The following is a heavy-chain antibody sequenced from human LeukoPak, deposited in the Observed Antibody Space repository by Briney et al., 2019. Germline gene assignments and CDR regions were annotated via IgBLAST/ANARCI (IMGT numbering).Heavy chain of an antibody. J-gene: IGHJ4*02. CDR2: INHSGST. Sequence: PSETLSLTCAVYGGSFSGCYWSWIRQPPGKGLEWIGEINHSGSTNYNPSLKSRVTISVDTSKNQFSLKLSSVTAADTAVYYCARGSGYWGQGTLVTVSS. D-gene: IGHD3-10*01. CDR3: ARGSGY. V-gene: IGHV4-34*01. CDR1: GGSFSGCY.